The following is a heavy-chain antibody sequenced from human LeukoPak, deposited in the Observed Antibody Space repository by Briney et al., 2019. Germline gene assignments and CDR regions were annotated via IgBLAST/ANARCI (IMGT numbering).Heavy chain of an antibody. V-gene: IGHV4-34*01. CDR3: ARDSIVVVVAATGGDNWFDP. CDR2: IYYSGST. CDR1: GGSFSGYY. D-gene: IGHD2-15*01. Sequence: KTSETLSLTCAVYGGSFSGYYWSWIRQPPGKGLEWIGSIYYSGSTYYNPSLKSRVTISVDTSKNQFSLKLSSVTAADTAVYYCARDSIVVVVAATGGDNWFDPWGQGTLVTVSS. J-gene: IGHJ5*02.